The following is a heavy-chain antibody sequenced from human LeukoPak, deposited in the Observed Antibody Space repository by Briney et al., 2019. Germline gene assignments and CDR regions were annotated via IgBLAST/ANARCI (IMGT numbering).Heavy chain of an antibody. CDR3: ARGVRTSDYLDY. V-gene: IGHV3-7*04. Sequence: PGGSLRLSCAASGFTFSNYWMTWVRQAPGKGLEWVANIKQDGSETYYVDSVKGRFTISRDNAKNSLSLQMNSLRAEDTAVYYCARGVRTSDYLDYWGQGTLVTVSS. J-gene: IGHJ4*02. CDR2: IKQDGSET. CDR1: GFTFSNYW. D-gene: IGHD1-1*01.